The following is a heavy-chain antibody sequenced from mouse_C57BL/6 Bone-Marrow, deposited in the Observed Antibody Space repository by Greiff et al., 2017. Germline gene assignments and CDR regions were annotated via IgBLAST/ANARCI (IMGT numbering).Heavy chain of an antibody. D-gene: IGHD1-1*01. CDR3: ARNDGSSLNWYFDV. CDR1: GYTFTSYW. J-gene: IGHJ1*03. V-gene: IGHV1-69*01. CDR2: IDPSDSYT. Sequence: VQLQQPGAELVMPGASVKLSCKASGYTFTSYWMHWVKQRPGQGLEWIGEIDPSDSYTNYNQKFKGKSTLTVDKSSSTAYMQLSSLTSEDSAVYYCARNDGSSLNWYFDVWGTGTTVTVSS.